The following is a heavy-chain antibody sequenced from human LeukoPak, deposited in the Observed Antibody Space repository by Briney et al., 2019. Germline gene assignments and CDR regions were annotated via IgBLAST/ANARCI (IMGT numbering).Heavy chain of an antibody. CDR3: AKDKDPWKSTAISDFDY. CDR2: IRYDGTNK. CDR1: GFTFSTYG. Sequence: GGSLRLPCAASGFTFSTYGMHWVRQAPGKGLEWVAFIRYDGTNKYYADSVKGRFTISRDNSKNTLYLQMNSLRGEDTAVYFCAKDKDPWKSTAISDFDYWGQGTLVTVSS. V-gene: IGHV3-30*02. J-gene: IGHJ4*02. D-gene: IGHD1-1*01.